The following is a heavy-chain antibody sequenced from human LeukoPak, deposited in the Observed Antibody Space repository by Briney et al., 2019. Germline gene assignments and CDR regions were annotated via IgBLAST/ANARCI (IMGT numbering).Heavy chain of an antibody. CDR2: IRSKAYGGTT. J-gene: IGHJ5*02. CDR3: TRNYDILSGAVKGVWFDP. Sequence: GGSLRLSCVASGFTFSSRDWMTWVRQAPGKGLEWVGFIRSKAYGGTTEYAASVKGRFTISRDDSKSIAYLQMNSLKTEDTAVYYCTRNYDILSGAVKGVWFDPWGQGTLVTVSS. CDR1: GFTFSSRD. D-gene: IGHD3-9*01. V-gene: IGHV3-49*04.